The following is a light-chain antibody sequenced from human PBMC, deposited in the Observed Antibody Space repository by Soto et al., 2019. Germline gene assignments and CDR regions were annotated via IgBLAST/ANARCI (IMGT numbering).Light chain of an antibody. CDR2: KAS. CDR1: QSISSW. J-gene: IGKJ1*01. Sequence: DIQMTQSPSILSASVGDRVTITCRASQSISSWLAWYQQKPGKAPNLLIHKASHLESGVPSRFSGSGSGTEFTLTISSLQSEDFAVYYCQQYNNWPSWTFGQGTKVDI. CDR3: QQYNNWPSWT. V-gene: IGKV1-5*03.